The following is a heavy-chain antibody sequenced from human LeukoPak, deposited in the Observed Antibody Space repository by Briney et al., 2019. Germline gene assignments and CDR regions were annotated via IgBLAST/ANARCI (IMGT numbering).Heavy chain of an antibody. J-gene: IGHJ3*02. CDR2: ISSSSSYI. CDR3: ARDYDFWSGYYPDDI. Sequence: GGSLRLSCAASGFTFSSCSMNWVRQAPGKGLEWVSSISSSSSYIYYADSVKGRFTISRDNAKNSLYLQMNSLRAEDTAVYYCARDYDFWSGYYPDDIWGQGTMVTVSS. D-gene: IGHD3-3*01. CDR1: GFTFSSCS. V-gene: IGHV3-21*01.